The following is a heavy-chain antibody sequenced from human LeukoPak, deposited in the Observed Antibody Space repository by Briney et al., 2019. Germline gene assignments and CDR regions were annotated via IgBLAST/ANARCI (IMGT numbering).Heavy chain of an antibody. Sequence: VASVKVSCKASGYTFTSYGISWVRQAPGQGLEWMGWISAYNGNTNYAQRLQGRVTMTTDTSTSTAYMELRSLRSDDTAVYYCAKLPKGGVVRRLSYYGMDVWGQGTTVTVSS. CDR3: AKLPKGGVVRRLSYYGMDV. CDR1: GYTFTSYG. D-gene: IGHD3-3*01. V-gene: IGHV1-18*01. CDR2: ISAYNGNT. J-gene: IGHJ6*02.